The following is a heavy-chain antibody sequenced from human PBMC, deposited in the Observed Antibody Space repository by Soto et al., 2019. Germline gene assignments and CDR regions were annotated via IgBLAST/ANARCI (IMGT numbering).Heavy chain of an antibody. CDR3: ARDQNVGGYSYGFDY. CDR1: GYTFTSYA. Sequence: ASVKVSCKASGYTFTSYAMHWVRQAPGQRLEWMGWINAGNGNTKYSQKFQGRVTITRDTSASTAYMELSSLRSEDTAVYYCARDQNVGGYSYGFDYWGQGTLVTVPQ. V-gene: IGHV1-3*01. J-gene: IGHJ4*02. D-gene: IGHD5-18*01. CDR2: INAGNGNT.